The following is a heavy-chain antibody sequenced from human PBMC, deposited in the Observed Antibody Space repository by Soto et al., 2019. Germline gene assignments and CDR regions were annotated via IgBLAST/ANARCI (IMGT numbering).Heavy chain of an antibody. CDR2: ISGSGGGT. D-gene: IGHD1-1*01. J-gene: IGHJ4*02. Sequence: HPGGSLRLFCAASGFTVSSYAMSWGRQAPGKGLEWVSSISGSGGGTYYADSVKGRFTFSRDNSKNTLYLQMNSLRAEDTAVYYCAKFGMATTKRSPPYYIDYWGQGALVTVSS. CDR1: GFTVSSYA. V-gene: IGHV3-23*01. CDR3: AKFGMATTKRSPPYYIDY.